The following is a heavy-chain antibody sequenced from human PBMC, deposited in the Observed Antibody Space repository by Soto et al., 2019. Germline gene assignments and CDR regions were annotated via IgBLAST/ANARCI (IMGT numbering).Heavy chain of an antibody. CDR3: AKDYYYGSGSNAFGS. CDR2: ISGSGSST. J-gene: IGHJ4*02. V-gene: IGHV3-23*01. D-gene: IGHD3-10*01. CDR1: GFTFSNYA. Sequence: EVQLLESGGGLVQPGGSLRLSCAASGFTFSNYAMNWVRQAPGKGLEWVSTISGSGSSTYYADSVKGRFTISRDNFKSTLYLQINTLRAEDTAVYYCAKDYYYGSGSNAFGSWGQGTLVTVSS.